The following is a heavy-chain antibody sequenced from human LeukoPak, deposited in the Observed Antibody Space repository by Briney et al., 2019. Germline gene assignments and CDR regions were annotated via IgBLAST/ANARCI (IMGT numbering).Heavy chain of an antibody. CDR3: ARVSGSSSWSRPFDP. V-gene: IGHV4-4*07. CDR2: IYTSGST. J-gene: IGHJ5*02. D-gene: IGHD6-13*01. CDR1: GGSISSYY. Sequence: SETLSLTCTVSGGSISSYYWSWIRQPAGKGLEWIGRIYTSGSTNYNPSPKSRVTMSVDTSKNQFSLKLSSVTAADTAVYYCARVSGSSSWSRPFDPWGQGTLVTVSS.